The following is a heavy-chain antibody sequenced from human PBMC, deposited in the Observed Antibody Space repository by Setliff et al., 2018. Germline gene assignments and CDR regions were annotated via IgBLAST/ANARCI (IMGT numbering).Heavy chain of an antibody. J-gene: IGHJ5*02. V-gene: IGHV3-21*04. Sequence: PGGSLRLSCVASRFTFSSYYMNWVRQAPGKGLEWVSSISSTSTYIYYADSVKGRFTISRDNAKNSLYLQMNSLRAEDTAVYYCAKREIIAVTRWFDPWGQGTLVTVSS. D-gene: IGHD2-15*01. CDR3: AKREIIAVTRWFDP. CDR2: ISSTSTYI. CDR1: RFTFSSYY.